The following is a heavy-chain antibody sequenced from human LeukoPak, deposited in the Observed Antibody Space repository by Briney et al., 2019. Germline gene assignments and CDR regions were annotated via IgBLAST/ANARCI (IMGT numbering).Heavy chain of an antibody. Sequence: SVKVSCKASGFTFTSSAMQWVRQARGQRLEWIGWIVVGSGNTNYAQKFQERVTITRDMSTSTAYMELSSLRSEDTAVYYRAAYHYYGSGYDCWGQGTLVTVSS. V-gene: IGHV1-58*02. CDR2: IVVGSGNT. CDR1: GFTFTSSA. D-gene: IGHD3-10*01. CDR3: AAYHYYGSGYDC. J-gene: IGHJ4*02.